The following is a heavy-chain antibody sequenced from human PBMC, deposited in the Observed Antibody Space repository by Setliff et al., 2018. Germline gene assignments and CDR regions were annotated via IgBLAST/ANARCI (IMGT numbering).Heavy chain of an antibody. CDR3: VREGVDSRSSTDYRYYMDV. D-gene: IGHD3-22*01. CDR1: GGTFSSYG. CDR2: TIPMFGST. Sequence: SVKVSCKTSGGTFSSYGISWVRQAPGQGLEWMGGTIPMFGSTKYAQKFQGRVTIITDESTSTAFMQLSSLRSEDTAVYYCVREGVDSRSSTDYRYYMDVWGKGTTVTVSS. V-gene: IGHV1-69*05. J-gene: IGHJ6*03.